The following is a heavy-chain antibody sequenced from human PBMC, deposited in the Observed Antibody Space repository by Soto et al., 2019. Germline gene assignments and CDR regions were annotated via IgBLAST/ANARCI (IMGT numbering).Heavy chain of an antibody. CDR3: AREIMAADHFYY. Sequence: PSETLSLTCTVSGGSIRSGDYYWSWIRHTPERGLEWCGYVHYSGNTFYNPSLKSRATISLDTSRNQCSLNLSSGTAADSAVYYCAREIMAADHFYYRGQGALVTAPQ. CDR2: VHYSGNT. J-gene: IGHJ4*02. D-gene: IGHD6-13*01. CDR1: GGSIRSGDYY. V-gene: IGHV4-30-4*01.